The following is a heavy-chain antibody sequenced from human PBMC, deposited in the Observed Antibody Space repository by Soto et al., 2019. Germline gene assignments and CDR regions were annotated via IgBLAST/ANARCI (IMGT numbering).Heavy chain of an antibody. CDR1: GFTFSSYA. D-gene: IGHD3-3*01. J-gene: IGHJ6*02. CDR2: ISSNGGST. CDR3: VKTYDFWSGYYYYGMDV. V-gene: IGHV3-64D*06. Sequence: PGGSLRLSCSASGFTFSSYAMHWVRQAPGKGLEYVSAISSNGGSTYYADSVKGRFTISRDNSKNTLYLQMSSLRAEDTAVYYCVKTYDFWSGYYYYGMDVWGQGTTVTDSS.